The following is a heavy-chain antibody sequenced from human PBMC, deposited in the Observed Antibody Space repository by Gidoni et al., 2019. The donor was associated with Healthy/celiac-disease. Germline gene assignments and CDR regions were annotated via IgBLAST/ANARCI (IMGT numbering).Heavy chain of an antibody. D-gene: IGHD5-18*01. CDR2: ISYDGSNK. Sequence: VRQAPGKGLEWVAVISYDGSNKYYADSVKGRFTISRDNSKNTLYLQMNSLRAEDTAVYYCARAFSGYSYGFDYWGQGTLITVSS. V-gene: IGHV3-30-3*01. J-gene: IGHJ4*02. CDR3: ARAFSGYSYGFDY.